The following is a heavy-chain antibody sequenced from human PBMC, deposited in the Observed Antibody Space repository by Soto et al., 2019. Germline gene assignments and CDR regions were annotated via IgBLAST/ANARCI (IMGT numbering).Heavy chain of an antibody. CDR3: AKQLFPHTNALDM. V-gene: IGHV3-30*18. CDR2: ISYDGSNQ. CDR1: GFTFSSYG. J-gene: IGHJ3*02. Sequence: PGGSLRLSCAASGFTFSSYGIHWVRQAPGKGLEWVAVISYDGSNQYYADSVKGRFTISRDNSKNTLYLQMNSPRAEDTAVYYCAKQLFPHTNALDMWGQGTMVTVSS. D-gene: IGHD2-21*01.